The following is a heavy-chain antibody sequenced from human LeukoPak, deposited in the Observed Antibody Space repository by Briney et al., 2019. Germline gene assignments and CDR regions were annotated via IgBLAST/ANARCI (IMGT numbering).Heavy chain of an antibody. J-gene: IGHJ2*01. D-gene: IGHD1-26*01. CDR1: GGSISSYY. Sequence: PSETLSLTCTVSGGSISSYYWSWIRQPPGKGLEWIGYIFYSGSTNYNPSLKSRVTISVDTSKNQFSLKLSSVTAADTAVYYCARHPSGRYYWYFDLWGRGTLVTVSS. CDR3: ARHPSGRYYWYFDL. CDR2: IFYSGST. V-gene: IGHV4-59*08.